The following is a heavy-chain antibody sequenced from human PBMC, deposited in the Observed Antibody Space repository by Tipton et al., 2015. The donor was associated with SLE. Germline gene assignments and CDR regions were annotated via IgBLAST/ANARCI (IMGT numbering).Heavy chain of an antibody. CDR2: IYSRGSA. V-gene: IGHV4-61*09. D-gene: IGHD3-3*02. CDR3: ARGPPFMEWERNWFDP. CDR1: GDSISRVAYH. J-gene: IGHJ5*02. Sequence: TLSLTCTVSGDSISRVAYHWSWIRQPAGKGLEWIGHIYSRGSANYNPSLRSRVTMSVDTSKNQFSLRLSSVTAADTAVYYCARGPPFMEWERNWFDPWGQGTLVTVSS.